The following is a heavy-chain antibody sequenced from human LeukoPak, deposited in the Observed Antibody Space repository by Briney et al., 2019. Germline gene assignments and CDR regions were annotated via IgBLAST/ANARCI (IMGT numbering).Heavy chain of an antibody. CDR1: GGSISSYY. V-gene: IGHV4-59*01. CDR2: IYYSGST. Sequence: SETLSLTCTVSGGSISSYYWSWIRQPPGKGPEWIGYIYYSGSTNYNPSLKSRVTISVDTSKNQFSLKLSSVTAADMAVYYCARGGAYSNPYYYYGMDVWGQGTTVTVSS. D-gene: IGHD4-11*01. J-gene: IGHJ6*02. CDR3: ARGGAYSNPYYYYGMDV.